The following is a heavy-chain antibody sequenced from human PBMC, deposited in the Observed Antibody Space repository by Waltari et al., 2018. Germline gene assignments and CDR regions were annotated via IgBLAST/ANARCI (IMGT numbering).Heavy chain of an antibody. CDR2: TYSSGNA. CDR1: GFTVGSNY. Sequence: EVQLVESGGGLIQPGGSLRLSCAASGFTVGSNYMSWVRQAPGKGLEWVSLTYSSGNAYYADSVKGRFTVSRDNSQNTQNLQMNSLRVEDTAVYYCAAGGTSPGLSESWGQGTLVTVSS. J-gene: IGHJ5*02. V-gene: IGHV3-53*01. D-gene: IGHD3-16*01. CDR3: AAGGTSPGLSES.